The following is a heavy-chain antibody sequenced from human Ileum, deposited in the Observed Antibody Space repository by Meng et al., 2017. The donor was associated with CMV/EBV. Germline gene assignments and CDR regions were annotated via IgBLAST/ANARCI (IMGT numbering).Heavy chain of an antibody. CDR2: IKQDGSKK. V-gene: IGHV3-7*01. Sequence: LSLTCAAAGFTLGDYWMSWVRQAPGKGLEWVADIKQDGSKKYYAASVKGRFTISRDNAKRSLYLQMNSLRVEDTSVYYCASLWEGGYWGQGTLVTVSS. CDR3: ASLWEGGY. J-gene: IGHJ4*02. D-gene: IGHD1-26*01. CDR1: GFTLGDYW.